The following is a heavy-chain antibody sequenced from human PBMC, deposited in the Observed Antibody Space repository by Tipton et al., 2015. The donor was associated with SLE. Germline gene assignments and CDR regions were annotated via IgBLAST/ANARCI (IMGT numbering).Heavy chain of an antibody. D-gene: IGHD2-2*02. Sequence: QSGAEVKKPGASVKVSCKASGYTFTSYGISWVRQAPGQGLEWMGGIIPIFGTANYAQKFQGRVTITADKSTSTAYMELSSLRSEDTAVYYCARGCDRSNCYKYYYYNMDMWGKGTTVTVSS. J-gene: IGHJ6*03. V-gene: IGHV1-69*06. CDR3: ARGCDRSNCYKYYYYNMDM. CDR2: IIPIFGTA. CDR1: GYTFTSYG.